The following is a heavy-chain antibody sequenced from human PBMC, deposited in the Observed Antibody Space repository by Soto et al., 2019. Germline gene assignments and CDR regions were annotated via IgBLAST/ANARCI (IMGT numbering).Heavy chain of an antibody. CDR1: GGYFIGYY. CDR3: ASLRYFDRFDP. J-gene: IGHJ5*02. Sequence: SETLSLTCTVDGGYFIGYYWSWIRQPPGKGLEWIGEINHSGSTNYNPSLKSRVTISVDTSKNQFSLKLSSVTAADTAVYYCASLRYFDRFDPWGQGTLVTVSS. CDR2: INHSGST. V-gene: IGHV4-34*01. D-gene: IGHD3-9*01.